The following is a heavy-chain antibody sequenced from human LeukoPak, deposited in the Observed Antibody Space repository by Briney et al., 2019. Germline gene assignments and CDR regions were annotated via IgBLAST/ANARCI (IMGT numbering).Heavy chain of an antibody. V-gene: IGHV1-18*01. CDR1: GYTFTSYG. CDR3: ARTGSSWYDT. Sequence: ASVKVSCKASGYTFTSYGISWVRQAPGQGLEWMGWISAYNGNTNYAQKLQGRVTMTRNTSISTAYMELSSLRSEDTAVYYCARTGSSWYDTWGQGTLVTVSS. CDR2: ISAYNGNT. D-gene: IGHD6-13*01. J-gene: IGHJ5*02.